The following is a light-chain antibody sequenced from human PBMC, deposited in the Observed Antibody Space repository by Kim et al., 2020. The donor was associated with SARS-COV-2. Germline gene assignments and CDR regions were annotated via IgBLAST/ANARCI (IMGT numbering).Light chain of an antibody. Sequence: SPGERAPLSCRASQRVSSSYLAWYQQKPGQAPRLLIYGASSRATGIPDRFSGSGSGTDFTLTISRLEPEDFAVYYCQQYGSSPRYTFGQGTKLEI. CDR2: GAS. V-gene: IGKV3-20*01. CDR3: QQYGSSPRYT. CDR1: QRVSSSY. J-gene: IGKJ2*01.